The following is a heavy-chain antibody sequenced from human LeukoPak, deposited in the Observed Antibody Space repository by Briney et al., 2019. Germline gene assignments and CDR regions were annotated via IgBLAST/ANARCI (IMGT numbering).Heavy chain of an antibody. D-gene: IGHD3-10*01. J-gene: IGHJ4*02. V-gene: IGHV4-34*01. CDR3: ARGRSPGY. CDR1: GGSFSGYY. Sequence: PSETLSLTCAVYGGSFSGYYWNWIRQPPGKGLEWIGDIKHSGSTIYNPSLKSRVTISGDTSKNQLSLKLTSVTAADTAVYYCARGRSPGYWGQGTLVTVSS. CDR2: IKHSGST.